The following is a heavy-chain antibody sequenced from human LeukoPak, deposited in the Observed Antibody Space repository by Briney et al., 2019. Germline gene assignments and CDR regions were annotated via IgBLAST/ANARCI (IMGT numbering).Heavy chain of an antibody. CDR1: GGSISSGSYY. CDR2: IYTSGST. J-gene: IGHJ6*03. CDR3: AKVAWSYYYYYMDV. Sequence: SQTLSLTCTVSGGSISSGSYYWSWIRQPAGKGLEWIGRIYTSGSTNYNPSLKSRVTISVDTSKNQFSLKLSSVTAADTAVYYCAKVAWSYYYYYMDVWGKGTTVTVSS. D-gene: IGHD3-3*01. V-gene: IGHV4-61*02.